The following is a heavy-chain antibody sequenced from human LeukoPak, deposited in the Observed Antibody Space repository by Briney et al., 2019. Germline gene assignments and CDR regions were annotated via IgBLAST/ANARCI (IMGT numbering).Heavy chain of an antibody. V-gene: IGHV3-30*02. CDR1: GFSFSSYG. J-gene: IGHJ5*02. Sequence: GGSLRLSCAASGFSFSSYGMHWVRQAPGKGLEWVAFIRYDGSNKYYADSVKGRFTISRDNAKNSLYLQMKSLRAEDTAVYYCARGKTSQNIVTRKTYNWFDPWGQGTLVTVSS. CDR2: IRYDGSNK. CDR3: ARGKTSQNIVTRKTYNWFDP. D-gene: IGHD2/OR15-2a*01.